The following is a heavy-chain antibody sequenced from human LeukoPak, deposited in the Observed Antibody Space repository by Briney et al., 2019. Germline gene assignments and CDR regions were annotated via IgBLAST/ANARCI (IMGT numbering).Heavy chain of an antibody. Sequence: GASLKVSCKTSGGTLSNYILSWVRQAPGQGLEWMGGIIPVFGTANYAQKFQDRVTITADESTNTVYMELSNLRSEDTAVYYCARHLYHDDFWSGYIDYWGQGSLLTISS. V-gene: IGHV1-69*13. CDR3: ARHLYHDDFWSGYIDY. CDR1: GGTLSNYI. CDR2: IIPVFGTA. J-gene: IGHJ4*02. D-gene: IGHD3-3*01.